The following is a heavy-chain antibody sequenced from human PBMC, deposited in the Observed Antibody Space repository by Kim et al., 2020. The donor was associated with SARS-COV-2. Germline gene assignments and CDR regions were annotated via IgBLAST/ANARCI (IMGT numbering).Heavy chain of an antibody. D-gene: IGHD2-8*01. CDR2: IYYSGSP. J-gene: IGHJ4*02. CDR1: GGAINNYY. Sequence: SETLSLTCTVSGGAINNYYWNWIRQAPGKGLEWIAYIYYSGSPNYNPSLKSRVTVSVDTSKNQFSLKLSSVTAADTAVYYCGGHPPNGAIDYWGQGTLVTVSS. V-gene: IGHV4-59*08. CDR3: GGHPPNGAIDY.